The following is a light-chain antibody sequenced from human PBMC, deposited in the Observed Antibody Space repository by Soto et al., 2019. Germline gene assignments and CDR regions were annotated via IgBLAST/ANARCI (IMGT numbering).Light chain of an antibody. CDR2: DVS. J-gene: IGLJ1*01. Sequence: QSVLTQPASVSGSPGQSITLSCTGTSSDVGGYNYVSWYQQYPGKAPKLMIYDVSNRPSGVSIRFSGSKSGNTASLTISGLQAEDEADYYCSSYTSSSTYVFGTGTKVTVL. CDR3: SSYTSSSTYV. CDR1: SSDVGGYNY. V-gene: IGLV2-14*03.